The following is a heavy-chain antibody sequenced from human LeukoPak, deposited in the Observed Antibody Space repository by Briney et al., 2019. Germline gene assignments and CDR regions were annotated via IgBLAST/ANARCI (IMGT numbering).Heavy chain of an antibody. Sequence: SVKVSCKASGGTCSSYAISWVRQAPGQGLEWMGGIIPIFGTANYAQKFQGRVTITADESTSTAYMELSSLRSEDTAVYYCARDDLDRPNYYDSSGHNWFDPWGQGTLVTVSS. V-gene: IGHV1-69*13. CDR3: ARDDLDRPNYYDSSGHNWFDP. CDR1: GGTCSSYA. J-gene: IGHJ5*02. D-gene: IGHD3-22*01. CDR2: IIPIFGTA.